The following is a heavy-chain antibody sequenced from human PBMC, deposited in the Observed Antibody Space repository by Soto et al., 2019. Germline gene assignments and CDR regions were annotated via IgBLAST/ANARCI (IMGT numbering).Heavy chain of an antibody. D-gene: IGHD3-9*01. V-gene: IGHV3-48*03. Sequence: EVQLVESGGGLVQPGGSLRLSCAASGFTFSSYEMNWVRQAPGKGLEWVSYISSSGSTIYYADSVKGRFTISRDNAKNSLYLQMNSLRAEDTAVYYCARDAFEYYFDYWGQGTTVTVSS. CDR1: GFTFSSYE. CDR3: ARDAFEYYFDY. CDR2: ISSSGSTI. J-gene: IGHJ4*03.